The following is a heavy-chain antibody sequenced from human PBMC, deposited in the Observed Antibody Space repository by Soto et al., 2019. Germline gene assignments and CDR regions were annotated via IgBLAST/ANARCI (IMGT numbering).Heavy chain of an antibody. CDR3: AKNTYYDILTGLYYFDY. Sequence: GGSLRLSCAASGFTFSSYAMSWVRQAPGKGLEWVSAISGSGGSTYYADSVKGRFTISRDNPKNTLYLQMNSLRAEDTAVYYCAKNTYYDILTGLYYFDYWGQGTLVTVSS. V-gene: IGHV3-23*01. CDR2: ISGSGGST. CDR1: GFTFSSYA. D-gene: IGHD3-9*01. J-gene: IGHJ4*02.